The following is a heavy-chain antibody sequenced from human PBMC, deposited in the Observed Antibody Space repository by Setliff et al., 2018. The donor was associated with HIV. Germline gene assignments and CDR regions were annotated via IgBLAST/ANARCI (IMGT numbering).Heavy chain of an antibody. CDR2: INPNSGDT. D-gene: IGHD3-16*01. J-gene: IGHJ4*02. Sequence: ASVKVSCKASGYTFTGYYMHWVRQAPGQGLEWMGWINPNSGDTNYAQKFQGRVTMTRDTSISTVYMEVSRLRSDDTAVYHCARSDSVWGSYPDKLDYWGQGTLVTVSS. V-gene: IGHV1-2*02. CDR1: GYTFTGYY. CDR3: ARSDSVWGSYPDKLDY.